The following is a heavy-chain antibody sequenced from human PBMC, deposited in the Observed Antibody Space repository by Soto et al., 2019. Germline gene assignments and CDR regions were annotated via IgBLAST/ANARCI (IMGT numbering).Heavy chain of an antibody. Sequence: VGSLRLSCTVSGFAFNNYGINWVRQAPGKGLEWVSSISKSDYTYYSDSVKGRFAISRDNAKSSVSLQMNTLRVEDTAVYYCAREDSIIIPAVSDFWGQGTLVTVSS. J-gene: IGHJ4*02. CDR1: GFAFNNYG. CDR2: ISKSDYT. V-gene: IGHV3-21*01. CDR3: AREDSIIIPAVSDF. D-gene: IGHD2-2*01.